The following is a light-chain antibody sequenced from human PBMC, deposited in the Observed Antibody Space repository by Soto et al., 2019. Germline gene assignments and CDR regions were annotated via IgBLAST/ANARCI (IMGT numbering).Light chain of an antibody. J-gene: IGLJ1*01. CDR3: FPYAGSYTFYV. V-gene: IGLV2-11*01. CDR2: DVS. CDR1: SSDVGGYNY. Sequence: QSVLTQPRSVSGSPGQSVTISCTGTSSDVGGYNYVSWYQQHPGKAPKLMIYDVSKRPSGVPDRFSGSKSGNTASLTISGLQAEDEADYYCFPYAGSYTFYVFGTGTKVTVL.